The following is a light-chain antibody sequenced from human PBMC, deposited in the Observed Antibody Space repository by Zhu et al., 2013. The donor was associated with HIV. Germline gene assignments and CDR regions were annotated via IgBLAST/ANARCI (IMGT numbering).Light chain of an antibody. CDR3: SSYTSSSTYI. CDR2: EVT. CDR1: SSDVGGYNY. Sequence: QSALTQPRSVSGSPGQSVTISCTGTSSDVGGYNYVSWYQQHPGRAPKLMIYEVTNRPSGVSYRFSGSKSGNTASLTISGLQAEDEADYYCSSYTSSSTYIFGTGSKVTVL. J-gene: IGLJ1*01. V-gene: IGLV2-14*01.